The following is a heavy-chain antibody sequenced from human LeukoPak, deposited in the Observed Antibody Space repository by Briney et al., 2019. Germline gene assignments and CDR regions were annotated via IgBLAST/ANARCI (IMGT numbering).Heavy chain of an antibody. D-gene: IGHD2-2*01. CDR1: GGSISSYY. CDR3: ARYLPAANNWFDP. Sequence: SETLSLTCTVSGGSISSYYWSWIRQPPGKGLEWIGYIYYSGSTNYNPSLKSRVTISVDTSKNQFSLKLSSVTAADTAVYYCARYLPAANNWFDPWGQGTLVTVSS. J-gene: IGHJ5*02. V-gene: IGHV4-59*01. CDR2: IYYSGST.